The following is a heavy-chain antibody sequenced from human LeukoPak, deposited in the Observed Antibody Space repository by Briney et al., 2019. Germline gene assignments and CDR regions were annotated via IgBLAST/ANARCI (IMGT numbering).Heavy chain of an antibody. CDR2: IWYDGSNK. CDR3: ARDLRSSGNYYYYGMDV. V-gene: IGHV3-33*01. Sequence: GGSLGLSCAASGFTFSSYGMHWVRQAPGKGLEWVAVIWYDGSNKYYADSVKGRFTISRDNSKNTLYLQMNSLRAEDTAVYYCARDLRSSGNYYYYGMDVWGKGTTVTVSS. J-gene: IGHJ6*04. CDR1: GFTFSSYG. D-gene: IGHD3-10*01.